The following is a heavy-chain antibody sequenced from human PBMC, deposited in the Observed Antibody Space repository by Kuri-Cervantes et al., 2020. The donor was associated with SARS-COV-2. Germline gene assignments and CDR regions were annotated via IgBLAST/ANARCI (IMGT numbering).Heavy chain of an antibody. J-gene: IGHJ5*02. CDR1: GYTLTELS. Sequence: GGSLRLSCKVSGYTLTELSMHWVRQAPGKGLEWMGGFDPEDGETIYAQKFQGRVTMTEDTSTDTAYMELSSLRSEDTAVYYCATGPPYYDPSNWFDPWGQGTLVTVSS. CDR2: FDPEDGET. D-gene: IGHD3-3*01. V-gene: IGHV1-24*01. CDR3: ATGPPYYDPSNWFDP.